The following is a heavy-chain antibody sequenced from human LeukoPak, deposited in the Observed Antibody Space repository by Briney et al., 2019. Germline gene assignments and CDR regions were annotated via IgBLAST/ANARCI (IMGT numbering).Heavy chain of an antibody. CDR2: IYYSGST. Sequence: SETLSLTCTVSGGSVSSGSYYWSWIRQPPGKGLEWIGSIYYSGSTYYNASLKSRVTISVDMSKNQFSLKLSSVTAADTAVYYCARDGSSSIFRSFGMDVWGQGTTVTVSS. CDR3: ARDGSSSIFRSFGMDV. D-gene: IGHD6-13*01. CDR1: GGSVSSGSYY. J-gene: IGHJ6*02. V-gene: IGHV4-39*02.